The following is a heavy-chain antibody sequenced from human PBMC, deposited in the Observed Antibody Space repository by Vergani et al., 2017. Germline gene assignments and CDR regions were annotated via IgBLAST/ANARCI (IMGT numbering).Heavy chain of an antibody. V-gene: IGHV3-49*05. CDR2: IRSKAYGGTT. Sequence: EVQLVESGGGLVKPGRSLRLSCTASGFTFGDYAMSWFRQAPGKGLEWVGFIRSKAYGGTTEYAASVKGRFTISRDDSKSIAYLQMNSLKTEDTAVYYCARDAEASFGGVIGRHPLGYWGQGTLVTVSS. D-gene: IGHD3-16*02. CDR3: ARDAEASFGGVIGRHPLGY. CDR1: GFTFGDYA. J-gene: IGHJ4*02.